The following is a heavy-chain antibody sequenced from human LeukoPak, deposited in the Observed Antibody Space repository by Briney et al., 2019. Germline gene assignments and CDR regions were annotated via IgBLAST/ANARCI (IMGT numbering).Heavy chain of an antibody. CDR2: LRGDGET. J-gene: IGHJ4*02. CDR1: GLSFTSFA. CDR3: ARASWVSSADAVR. D-gene: IGHD3-16*01. Sequence: GGSLRLSCAASGLSFTSFAMSWVGQAPARGPEWVSSLRGDGETFYADSVRGRFTLSRDDSKNTVYLQLNNLRVEDTAIYYCARASWVSSADAVRWGQGTQVTVSS. V-gene: IGHV3-23*01.